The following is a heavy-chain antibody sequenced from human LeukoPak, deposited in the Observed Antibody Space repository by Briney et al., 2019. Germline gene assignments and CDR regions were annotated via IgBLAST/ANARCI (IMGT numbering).Heavy chain of an antibody. Sequence: SETLSLTCSVSGGSISGYYWSWIRQSPGKGLEWIGYMYYGGSTNYNPSLKSRVTILVGTSKKQFSLKVASVTAAGTAMYYCARRVVTTISAFDIWGQGTMVIVSS. V-gene: IGHV4-59*08. CDR2: MYYGGST. CDR3: ARRVVTTISAFDI. D-gene: IGHD5-12*01. CDR1: GGSISGYY. J-gene: IGHJ3*02.